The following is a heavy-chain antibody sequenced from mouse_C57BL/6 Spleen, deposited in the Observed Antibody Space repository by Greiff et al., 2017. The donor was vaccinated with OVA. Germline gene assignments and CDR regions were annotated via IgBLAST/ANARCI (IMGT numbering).Heavy chain of an antibody. CDR1: GYTFTSYW. Sequence: VQLQQPGAELVMPGASVKLSCKASGYTFTSYWMHWVKQRPGQGLEWIGEIDPSDSYTNYNQKFKGKSTLTVDKSSSTAYMQLSSLTSEDSAVYYCAGGGTLDYWGQGTTLTVSS. D-gene: IGHD2-14*01. V-gene: IGHV1-69*01. CDR2: IDPSDSYT. J-gene: IGHJ2*01. CDR3: AGGGTLDY.